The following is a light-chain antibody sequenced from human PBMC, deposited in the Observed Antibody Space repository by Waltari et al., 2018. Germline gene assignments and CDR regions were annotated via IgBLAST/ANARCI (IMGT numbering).Light chain of an antibody. CDR1: QSISSN. CDR2: GAF. J-gene: IGKJ2*01. V-gene: IGKV3-15*01. Sequence: EIVMTQSPATLSGSPGETVTLSCRASQSISSNLAWFQQKPGQAPRLLIYGAFTRATGIPARFSGSGSGTDFTLTISSRQSEDFAVYYCQQYNNWPLYTFGQGTKLES. CDR3: QQYNNWPLYT.